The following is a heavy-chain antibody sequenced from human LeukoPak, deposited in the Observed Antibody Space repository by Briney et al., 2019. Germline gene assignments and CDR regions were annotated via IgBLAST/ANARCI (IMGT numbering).Heavy chain of an antibody. Sequence: ASVKVSCKASGYTFTSYGISWVRQAPGQELEWMGWISAYNGNTNYAQKLQGRVTMTTDTSTSTAYMELRSLRSDDTAVYYCARAEYCSGGSCYSRWFDPWGQGTLVTVSS. CDR1: GYTFTSYG. J-gene: IGHJ5*02. D-gene: IGHD2-15*01. CDR3: ARAEYCSGGSCYSRWFDP. CDR2: ISAYNGNT. V-gene: IGHV1-18*01.